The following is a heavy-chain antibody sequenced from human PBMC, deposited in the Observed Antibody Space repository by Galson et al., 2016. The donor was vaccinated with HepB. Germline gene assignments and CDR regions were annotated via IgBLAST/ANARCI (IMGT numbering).Heavy chain of an antibody. Sequence: SETLSLTCTVSSGAISIYYWTWIRQSPGKGLEWIGYVFHDGSTDYNPSLNGRVTMSLDTSRNQFSLRLNSVTAADTAVYYCARDIRGSSGPFDYWGQGSLVSVSS. D-gene: IGHD3-22*01. V-gene: IGHV4-59*01. CDR3: ARDIRGSSGPFDY. J-gene: IGHJ4*02. CDR1: SGAISIYY. CDR2: VFHDGST.